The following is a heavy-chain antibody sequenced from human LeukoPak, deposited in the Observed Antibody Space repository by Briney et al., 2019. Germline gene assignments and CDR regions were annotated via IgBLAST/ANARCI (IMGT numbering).Heavy chain of an antibody. CDR3: AKAAVYHDSCPDS. V-gene: IGHV3-23*01. CDR1: GFTFSSYS. D-gene: IGHD5/OR15-5a*01. Sequence: GGSLRLSCAASGFTFSSYSMNWVRQAPGKGLEWVSYISSSGDSTYYADSVKGRFTFSRDNSKNTLYLQVNSLRAEDTAIYYCAKAAVYHDSCPDSWGQGTLVTVSS. J-gene: IGHJ4*02. CDR2: ISSSGDST.